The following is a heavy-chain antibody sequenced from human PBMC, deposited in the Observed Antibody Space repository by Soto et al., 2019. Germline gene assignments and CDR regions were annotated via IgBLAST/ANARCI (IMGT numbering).Heavy chain of an antibody. J-gene: IGHJ4*02. V-gene: IGHV3-30*03. CDR3: AMDLYGGSSRFDY. Sequence: QVQLVESGGGAVQPGRSLRLSCAASGFTFSNNGIHWVRQAPGKGLEGVAVISSDGINKYYADSVKGRSTISRDNSKNTLFLQMTSLRVEDTAVYYCAMDLYGGSSRFDYWGQGTLVTVSS. D-gene: IGHD2-15*01. CDR1: GFTFSNNG. CDR2: ISSDGINK.